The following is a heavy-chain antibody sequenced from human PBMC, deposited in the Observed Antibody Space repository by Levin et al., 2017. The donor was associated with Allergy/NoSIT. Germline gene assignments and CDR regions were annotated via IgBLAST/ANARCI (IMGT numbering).Heavy chain of an antibody. CDR2: INPFSGGT. Sequence: GASVKVSCKASEYSFTDYYIHWVRQAPGQGLEWMGWINPFSGGTKYAQKFQGRVTVTGDTAISTVYMEMSSLRSDDTAVYYCGRRRSGYYDVIDYWGQGTLVTV. V-gene: IGHV1-2*02. CDR1: EYSFTDYY. J-gene: IGHJ4*02. CDR3: GRRRSGYYDVIDY. D-gene: IGHD3-3*01.